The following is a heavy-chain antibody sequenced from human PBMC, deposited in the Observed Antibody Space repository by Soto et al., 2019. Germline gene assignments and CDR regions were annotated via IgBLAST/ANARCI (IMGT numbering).Heavy chain of an antibody. D-gene: IGHD2-2*01. CDR3: ASLVLGAFDI. J-gene: IGHJ3*02. Sequence: KTSETLSLTCAVSGGSIVSGNVWSGVRQAPGKGLAWLGEIYHSGRPNYNPSLKRRVNISVDKSKNQFSLKLSSVTAADTAVYYCASLVLGAFDIWGQGTMVTVSS. V-gene: IGHV4-4*02. CDR2: IYHSGRP. CDR1: GGSIVSGNV.